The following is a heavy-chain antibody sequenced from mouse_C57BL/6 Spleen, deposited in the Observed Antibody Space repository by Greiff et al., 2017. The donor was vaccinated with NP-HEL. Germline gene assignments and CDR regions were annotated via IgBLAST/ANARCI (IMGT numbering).Heavy chain of an antibody. J-gene: IGHJ3*01. CDR1: GFTFSSYA. CDR3: ARDSDYDVLFAY. V-gene: IGHV5-4*01. D-gene: IGHD2-4*01. CDR2: ISDGGSYT. Sequence: EVKLVESGGGLVKPGGSLKLSCAASGFTFSSYAMSWVRQTPEKRLEWVATISDGGSYTYYPDNVKGRFTISRDNAKNNLYLQMSHLKSEDTAMYYCARDSDYDVLFAYWGQGTLVTVSA.